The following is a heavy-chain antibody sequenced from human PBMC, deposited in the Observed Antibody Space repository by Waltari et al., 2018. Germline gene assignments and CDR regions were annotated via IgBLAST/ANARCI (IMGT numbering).Heavy chain of an antibody. D-gene: IGHD6-13*01. CDR3: ARDAGIAAAGPGAFDI. CDR1: GFTVSSNY. Sequence: EVQLVETGGGLIQPGGSLRLSCAASGFTVSSNYMSWVRQAPGKGLEWVSVIYSGGSTYYADSVKGRFTSSRDNSKNTLYLQMNSLRAEDTAVYYCARDAGIAAAGPGAFDIWGQGTMVTVSS. J-gene: IGHJ3*02. V-gene: IGHV3-53*02. CDR2: IYSGGST.